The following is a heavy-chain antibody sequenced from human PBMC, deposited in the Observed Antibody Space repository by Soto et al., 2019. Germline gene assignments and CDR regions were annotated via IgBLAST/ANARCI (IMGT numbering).Heavy chain of an antibody. J-gene: IGHJ6*01. CDR2: IYYSGTT. V-gene: IGHV4-59*08. CDR3: ARHPLPLRRGVNDYNYYVTDV. Sequence: PSQALPLPCTVSAGSIDHYYWSWIRHSPGKGLEWIGYIYYSGTTNYNPSVKSRVTISLDTSRNQFSLKLSSVTAADTAMYYCARHPLPLRRGVNDYNYYVTDVWGQGTTVTVSS. D-gene: IGHD3-10*01. CDR1: AGSIDHYY.